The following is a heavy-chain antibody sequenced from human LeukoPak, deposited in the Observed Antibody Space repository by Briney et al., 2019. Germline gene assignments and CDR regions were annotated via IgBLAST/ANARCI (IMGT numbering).Heavy chain of an antibody. CDR2: IYSGGST. J-gene: IGHJ4*02. CDR3: ARDRRAVFDY. Sequence: GGSLRLSCAASGFTVSSNYMSWVRQAPGKGLEWASVIYSGGSTYYADSVKGRFTISRDNSKNTLYLQMNSLRAEDTAVYYCARDRRAVFDYWGQGTLVTVSS. CDR1: GFTVSSNY. V-gene: IGHV3-66*01. D-gene: IGHD6-19*01.